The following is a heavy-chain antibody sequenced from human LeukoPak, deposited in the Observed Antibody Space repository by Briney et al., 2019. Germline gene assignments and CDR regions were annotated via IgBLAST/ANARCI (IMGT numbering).Heavy chain of an antibody. V-gene: IGHV1-18*01. CDR2: ISAYNGNT. CDR3: ARSPTGTIFGVVIYNWFDP. D-gene: IGHD3-3*01. J-gene: IGHJ5*02. Sequence: ASVKVSCKASGYTFTSYGISWVRQAPGQGLEWMGWISAYNGNTNYAQKLQGRVTMTTDTSTSTAYMELSSLRSEDTAVYYCARSPTGTIFGVVIYNWFDPWGQGTLVTVSS. CDR1: GYTFTSYG.